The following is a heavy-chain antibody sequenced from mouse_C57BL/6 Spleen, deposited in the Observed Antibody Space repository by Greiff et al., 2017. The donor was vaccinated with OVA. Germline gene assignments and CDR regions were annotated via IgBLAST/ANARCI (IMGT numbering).Heavy chain of an antibody. D-gene: IGHD3-2*01. J-gene: IGHJ3*01. V-gene: IGHV1-42*01. CDR1: GYSFTGYY. Sequence: VHVKQSGPELVKPGASVKISCKASGYSFTGYYMNWVKQSPEKSLEWIGEINPSTGGTTYNQKFKAKATLTVDKSSSTAYMQLKSLTSEDSAVYYCANDSPWFAYWGQGTLVTVSA. CDR3: ANDSPWFAY. CDR2: INPSTGGT.